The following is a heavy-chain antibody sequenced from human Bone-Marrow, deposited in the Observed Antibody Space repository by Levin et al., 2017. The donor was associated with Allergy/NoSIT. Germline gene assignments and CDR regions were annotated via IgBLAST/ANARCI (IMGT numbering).Heavy chain of an antibody. J-gene: IGHJ6*03. CDR2: IWYDGGNK. CDR3: ARGSVPAPRDQSTGVDAARYYYYLDV. V-gene: IGHV3-33*01. CDR1: GFIFSNYG. D-gene: IGHD2-2*01. Sequence: PGGSLRLSCVASGFIFSNYGMHWVRQAPGKGLEWVAVIWYDGGNKYYADSVKGRFTISRDNSNNTLHLEMNSLRAEDTSVYYCARGSVPAPRDQSTGVDAARYYYYLDVWGKGTTVTVSS.